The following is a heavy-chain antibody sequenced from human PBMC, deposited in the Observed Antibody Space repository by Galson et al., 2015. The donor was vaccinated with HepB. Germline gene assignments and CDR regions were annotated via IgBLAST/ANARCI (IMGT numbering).Heavy chain of an antibody. J-gene: IGHJ4*02. CDR2: ISAYNGNT. CDR1: GYTFTSYG. D-gene: IGHD5-12*01. V-gene: IGHV1-18*01. CDR3: ARDRLRSYSGYDTAQDY. Sequence: SVKVSCKASGYTFTSYGISWVRQAPGQGLEWMGWISAYNGNTNYAQKLQGRVTMTTDTSTSTAYMELRSLRSDDTAVYYCARDRLRSYSGYDTAQDYWGQGTLVTVSS.